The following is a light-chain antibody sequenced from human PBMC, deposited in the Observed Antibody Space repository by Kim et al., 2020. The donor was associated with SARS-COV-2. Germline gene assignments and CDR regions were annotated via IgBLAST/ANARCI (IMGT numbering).Light chain of an antibody. J-gene: IGLJ2*01. V-gene: IGLV2-11*01. CDR2: DVT. CDR1: SSDVGNYNY. Sequence: QSALTQPRSVSGSPGQSVTISCTGTSSDVGNYNYVSWYQQYPGKAPKLMIYDVTKRPSGVPDRFSGSKSGNTASLTISGLQAEDEADYYCCSYAGSYTVIFGGGTQLTVL. CDR3: CSYAGSYTVI.